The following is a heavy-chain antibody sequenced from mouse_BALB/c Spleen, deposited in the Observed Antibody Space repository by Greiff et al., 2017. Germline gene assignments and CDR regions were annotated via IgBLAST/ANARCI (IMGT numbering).Heavy chain of an antibody. Sequence: VKLMESGPGLVAPSQSRSITCTVSGFSLTSYGVHWVRQPPGKGLEWLGVIWAGGSTNYNSALMSRLSISKDNSKSQVFLKMNSLQTDDTAMYYCARDGGNYEVFDYWGQGTTLTVSS. J-gene: IGHJ2*01. CDR2: IWAGGST. CDR1: GFSLTSYG. CDR3: ARDGGNYEVFDY. V-gene: IGHV2-9*02. D-gene: IGHD2-1*01.